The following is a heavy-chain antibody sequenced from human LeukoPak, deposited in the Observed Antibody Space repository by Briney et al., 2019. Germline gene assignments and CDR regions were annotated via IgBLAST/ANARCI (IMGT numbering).Heavy chain of an antibody. Sequence: SETLSLTCAVYGGSFSGYYWSWIRQPPGKGLEWIGYIYYSGSTYYNPSLKSRVTISVDTSKNQFSLKLNSVTAADTAVYYCARTGGTIDYWDQGTLVTVSS. V-gene: IGHV4-30-4*08. CDR3: ARTGGTIDY. CDR2: IYYSGST. D-gene: IGHD2-8*02. J-gene: IGHJ4*02. CDR1: GGSFSGYY.